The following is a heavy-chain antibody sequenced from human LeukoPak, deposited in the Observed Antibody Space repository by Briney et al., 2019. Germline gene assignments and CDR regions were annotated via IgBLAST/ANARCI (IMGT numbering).Heavy chain of an antibody. D-gene: IGHD1-26*01. CDR2: INPSGGST. J-gene: IGHJ4*02. CDR3: ARGETSGTYHFDY. CDR1: GYTFTGYY. Sequence: ASVKVSCKASGYTFTGYYMHWVRQAPGQGPEWMGIINPSGGSTSYAQKFQGRVTMTRDTSTSTVYMEVSSLRSEDMAVYYCARGETSGTYHFDYWGQGTLVTVSS. V-gene: IGHV1-46*01.